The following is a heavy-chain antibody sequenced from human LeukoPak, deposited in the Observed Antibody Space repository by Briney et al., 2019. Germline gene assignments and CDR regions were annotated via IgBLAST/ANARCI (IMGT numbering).Heavy chain of an antibody. Sequence: SQTLSLTCTVSGDSISSGGYHWTWIRQHPVKGLERIGYISYSGSTYYNPSLKSRVNISMDTSKHKFSLSLPSVTAADTAVYYCARDYGDYFRWFDPWGQGTLVTVSS. CDR1: GDSISSGGYH. CDR2: ISYSGST. D-gene: IGHD4-17*01. V-gene: IGHV4-31*03. J-gene: IGHJ5*02. CDR3: ARDYGDYFRWFDP.